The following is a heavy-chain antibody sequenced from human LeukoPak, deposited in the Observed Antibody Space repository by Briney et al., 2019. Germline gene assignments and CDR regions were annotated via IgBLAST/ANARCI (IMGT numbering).Heavy chain of an antibody. J-gene: IGHJ4*02. Sequence: GGSLRLSCAASGFTFSSYAMSWVRQAPGKGLEWVSAISGSGGSTYYADSVKGRFTISRDNSKNTLYLQMNSLRAEDTAVYYCARRSARRRGGDIDYWGQGTLVTVSS. V-gene: IGHV3-23*01. CDR3: ARRSARRRGGDIDY. CDR1: GFTFSSYA. CDR2: ISGSGGST. D-gene: IGHD6-6*01.